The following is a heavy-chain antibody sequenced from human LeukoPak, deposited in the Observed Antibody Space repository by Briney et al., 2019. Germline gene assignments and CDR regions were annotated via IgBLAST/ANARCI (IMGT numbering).Heavy chain of an antibody. Sequence: GGSLRPSCAASGFSFTTSTTNWVRQAPGKGLEWVSSISSSSSYIYYADSVKGRFTISRDNAKNSLSLQMNSLRAEDTAIYYCARDSYWLGGSIGAFDIWGQGTMVTVSS. CDR1: GFSFTTST. CDR3: ARDSYWLGGSIGAFDI. CDR2: ISSSSSYI. V-gene: IGHV3-21*06. D-gene: IGHD3-10*01. J-gene: IGHJ3*02.